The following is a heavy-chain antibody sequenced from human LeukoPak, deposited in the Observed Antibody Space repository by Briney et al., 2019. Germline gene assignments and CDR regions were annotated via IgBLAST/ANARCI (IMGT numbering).Heavy chain of an antibody. V-gene: IGHV3-33*01. D-gene: IGHD5-18*01. CDR1: GFTFSSYG. CDR3: ARDPLLPYSYLDY. J-gene: IGHJ4*02. Sequence: GGSLRLSCAASGFTFSSYGMHWVRQAPGKGLEWVAVIWYDGSNKYYADSVKGRFTISRDNSKNTLYLQMNSLRAEDTAVYYCARDPLLPYSYLDYWGQGTLVTVSS. CDR2: IWYDGSNK.